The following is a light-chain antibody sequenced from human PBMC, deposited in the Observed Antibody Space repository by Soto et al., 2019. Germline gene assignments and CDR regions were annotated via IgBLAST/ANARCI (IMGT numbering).Light chain of an antibody. Sequence: QLVLTQSPSASASLGASVKLTCTLSSGHSIYAIAWHQQQPEKGPRYLMKLNGDGSHSKGDGIPDRFSGSSSGAERYLTISSLQSEDEADYSCQTWGTGIQVFGGGTKVTVL. CDR3: QTWGTGIQV. J-gene: IGLJ2*01. V-gene: IGLV4-69*01. CDR1: SGHSIYA. CDR2: LNGDGSH.